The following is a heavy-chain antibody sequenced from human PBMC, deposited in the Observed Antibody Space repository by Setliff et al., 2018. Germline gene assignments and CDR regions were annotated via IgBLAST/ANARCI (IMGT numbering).Heavy chain of an antibody. V-gene: IGHV3-30-3*01. D-gene: IGHD6-19*01. J-gene: IGHJ4*02. CDR1: GFTFSSYA. Sequence: LRLSCAASGFTFSSYAMHWVRQAPGKGLEWVAVISYDGSNKYYADSVKGRFTISRDNSKNTLYLQMNSLIAEVTAAYYCTTGPQIAVAGYEAYFDYWGQGTLVTVSS. CDR3: TTGPQIAVAGYEAYFDY. CDR2: ISYDGSNK.